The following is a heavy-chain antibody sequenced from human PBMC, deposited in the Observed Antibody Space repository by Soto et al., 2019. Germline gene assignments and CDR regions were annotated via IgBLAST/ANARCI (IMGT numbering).Heavy chain of an antibody. J-gene: IGHJ5*02. CDR3: ATHARGYDFWSGYPKNWFDP. CDR2: IYYSGST. CDR1: GGSISSSSYY. Sequence: SETLSLTCTVSGGSISSSSYYWGWIHQPPGKGLEWIGSIYYSGSTYYNPSLKSRVTISVDTSKNQFSLKLSSVTAADTAVYYCATHARGYDFWSGYPKNWFDPWGQGTLVTVS. V-gene: IGHV4-39*01. D-gene: IGHD3-3*01.